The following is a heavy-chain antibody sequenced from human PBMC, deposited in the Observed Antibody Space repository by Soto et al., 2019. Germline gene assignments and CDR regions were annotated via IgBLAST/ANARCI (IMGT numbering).Heavy chain of an antibody. CDR2: ISGSGGST. CDR3: AKSPALRYDYIWGSYRYCYFDY. Sequence: GGSLRLSCAASGFTFSSYAMSWVRQAPGKGLEWVSAISGSGGSTYYADSVKGRFTISRDNSKNTLYLQMNSLRAEDTAVYYCAKSPALRYDYIWGSYRYCYFDYWGQGTLVTVSS. CDR1: GFTFSSYA. D-gene: IGHD3-16*02. J-gene: IGHJ4*02. V-gene: IGHV3-23*01.